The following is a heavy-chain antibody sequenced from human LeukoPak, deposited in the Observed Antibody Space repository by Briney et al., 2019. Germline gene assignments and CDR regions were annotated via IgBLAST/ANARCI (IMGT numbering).Heavy chain of an antibody. V-gene: IGHV1-2*02. D-gene: IGHD3-3*01. Sequence: ASVKASCKTSGYTFTDYYIHWVRQAPGQGLEWMGWINPDSGYTNYAQKFQGRVTMTRDTSINTAYMELSRLTSYDTAVYYCATDPRTTVFGTFRYYYMDVWGEGTTVAVSS. J-gene: IGHJ6*03. CDR2: INPDSGYT. CDR3: ATDPRTTVFGTFRYYYMDV. CDR1: GYTFTDYY.